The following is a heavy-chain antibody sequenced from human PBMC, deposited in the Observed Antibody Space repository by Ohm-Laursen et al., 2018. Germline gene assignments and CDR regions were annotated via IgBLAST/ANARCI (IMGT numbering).Heavy chain of an antibody. D-gene: IGHD5-24*01. Sequence: SLRLSCSASGFTFSSYCMHWVRQAPGKGLVWVSRINSDGSSTSYADSVKGRFTISRDNAKNTLYLQMNSLRAEDTAVYYCVRDLRDGYNDHLFDYWGQGTLVTVSS. CDR3: VRDLRDGYNDHLFDY. J-gene: IGHJ4*02. CDR1: GFTFSSYC. V-gene: IGHV3-74*01. CDR2: INSDGSST.